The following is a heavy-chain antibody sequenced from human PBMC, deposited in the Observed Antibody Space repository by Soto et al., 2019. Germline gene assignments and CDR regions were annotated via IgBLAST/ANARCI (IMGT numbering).Heavy chain of an antibody. J-gene: IGHJ5*02. CDR3: ARDLAYYCGSGEDWFDP. CDR2: IIPIFGTA. D-gene: IGHD3-10*01. CDR1: GGTFSSYA. Sequence: QVQLVQSGAEVKKPGSSVKVSCKASGGTFSSYAISWVRQAPGQGLEWMGGIIPIFGTANYAQKFQGRVTITADESKSTATRELRSLRSEGTAGYYWARDLAYYCGSGEDWFDPWGQGTLVTVSS. V-gene: IGHV1-69*12.